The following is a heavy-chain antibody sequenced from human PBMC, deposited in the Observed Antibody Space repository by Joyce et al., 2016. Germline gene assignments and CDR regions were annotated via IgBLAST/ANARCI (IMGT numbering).Heavy chain of an antibody. CDR1: GGSLSGYY. CDR3: ARARRGIILARGEMGEYLQH. CDR2: VNDRGRT. V-gene: IGHV4-34*01. D-gene: IGHD3-10*01. J-gene: IGHJ1*01. Sequence: QVQLQEWGAGLLKPSETLSLTCAVYGGSLSGYYWSWIRQAPGMGLEWIGEVNDRGRTNYKPSLKSCATTSMDTSKNQFSLRLTTVTAADTAVYFCARARRGIILARGEMGEYLQHWGRGTVVIVSS.